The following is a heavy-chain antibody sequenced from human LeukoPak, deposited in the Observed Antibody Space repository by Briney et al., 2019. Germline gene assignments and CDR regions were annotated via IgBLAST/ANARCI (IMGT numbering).Heavy chain of an antibody. Sequence: GGSLRLSCATSGFTFSNFWMDWVRQAPGKGLEWVANINQNGGEKYYADSVKGRFTISRDNAKNSLYLRMNSLRVEDTAVYYCTRALDYWGQGTLVTVPS. CDR1: GFTFSNFW. J-gene: IGHJ4*02. CDR2: INQNGGEK. CDR3: TRALDY. V-gene: IGHV3-7*04.